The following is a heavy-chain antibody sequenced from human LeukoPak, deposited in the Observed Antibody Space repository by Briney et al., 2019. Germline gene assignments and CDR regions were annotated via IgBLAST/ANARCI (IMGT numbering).Heavy chain of an antibody. J-gene: IGHJ4*02. D-gene: IGHD6-6*01. CDR2: INPNSGGT. Sequence: ASVKVSCKASGYTFTSYGISWVRQAPGQGLEWMGWINPNSGGTNYAQKFQGRVTMTRDTSISTAYMELSSLRSEDTAVYYCARGHLKYSSSSHFDYWGQGTLVTVSS. CDR3: ARGHLKYSSSSHFDY. V-gene: IGHV1-2*02. CDR1: GYTFTSYG.